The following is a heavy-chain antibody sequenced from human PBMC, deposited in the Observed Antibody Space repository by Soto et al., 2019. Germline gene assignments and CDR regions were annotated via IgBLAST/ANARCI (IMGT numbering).Heavy chain of an antibody. Sequence: WGSLRLSCAASGFTFSSYAMTWVRQAPGKGLEWVSVVTYNGDNTYYADSVKGRFTISRDNSKDTVDLQMNSLRAEDTAVYYCARYIRGPTVFYFDFWGPGVLVTVSS. CDR1: GFTFSSYA. CDR2: VTYNGDNT. J-gene: IGHJ4*02. CDR3: ARYIRGPTVFYFDF. D-gene: IGHD5-18*01. V-gene: IGHV3-23*01.